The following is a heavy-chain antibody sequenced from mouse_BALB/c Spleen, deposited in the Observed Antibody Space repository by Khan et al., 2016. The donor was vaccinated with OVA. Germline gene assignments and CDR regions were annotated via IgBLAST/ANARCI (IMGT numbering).Heavy chain of an antibody. CDR1: GYSFTSYY. J-gene: IGHJ3*01. Sequence: VQLQQSGPELLKPGASVKISCKASGYSFTSYYMHWVKQSHGKSLAWIGYIDPFNGGSTYNQKFKGKATLTVDKSSSTAYMHLSSLTSEASAVYCCTGLGRNSWFAYWGQGTLVTVSA. V-gene: IGHV1S135*01. CDR2: IDPFNGGS. D-gene: IGHD4-1*01. CDR3: TGLGRNSWFAY.